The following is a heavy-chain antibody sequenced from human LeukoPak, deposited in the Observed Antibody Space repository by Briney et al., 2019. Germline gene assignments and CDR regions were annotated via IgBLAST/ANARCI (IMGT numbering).Heavy chain of an antibody. D-gene: IGHD3-22*01. CDR2: FDPEDGET. CDR1: GYTLTELS. J-gene: IGHJ4*02. CDR3: ATSHSSGYYYYFDY. V-gene: IGHV1-24*01. Sequence: ASVKVSCKFSGYTLTELSMHWVRQAPGKGLEWMGGFDPEDGETIYAQKFQGRVTMTEDTSTDTAYMELSSLRSEDTAVYYCATSHSSGYYYYFDYWGQGTLVTVSS.